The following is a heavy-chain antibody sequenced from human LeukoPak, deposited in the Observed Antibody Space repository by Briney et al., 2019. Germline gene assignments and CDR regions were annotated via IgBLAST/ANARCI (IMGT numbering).Heavy chain of an antibody. CDR3: ARHARIAVAVLDY. CDR2: IYYIGST. J-gene: IGHJ4*02. D-gene: IGHD6-19*01. Sequence: PSETLSLTCTVSGDSINSYYWSWIRQPPGKGLEWIGYIYYIGSTNYNPSLKSRVTISVDTSKNQLSLKLTSVTAADTAVYYCARHARIAVAVLDYWGQGTLVTVSS. CDR1: GDSINSYY. V-gene: IGHV4-59*08.